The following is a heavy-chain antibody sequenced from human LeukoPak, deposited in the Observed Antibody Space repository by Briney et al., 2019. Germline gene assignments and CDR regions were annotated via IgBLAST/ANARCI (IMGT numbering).Heavy chain of an antibody. Sequence: ASVRVSCTASGYTFTSYDINWVRQATGQGLEWMGWMNPNSGNTGYAQKFQGRATLTRNTSLSTAYMELSSLRSEDTAVYYCSSGQYCSSTSCYTSLYYYYYYGMDVWGQGTTVTVSS. CDR1: GYTFTSYD. J-gene: IGHJ6*02. D-gene: IGHD2-2*02. V-gene: IGHV1-8*01. CDR2: MNPNSGNT. CDR3: SSGQYCSSTSCYTSLYYYYYYGMDV.